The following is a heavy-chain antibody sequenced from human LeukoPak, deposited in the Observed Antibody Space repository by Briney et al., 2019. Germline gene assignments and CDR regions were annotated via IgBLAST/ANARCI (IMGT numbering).Heavy chain of an antibody. J-gene: IGHJ6*02. CDR2: IYYSGST. Sequence: SETLSLTCAVSGYSISSSNWWGWIRQPPGKGLEWIGYIYYSGSTYYNPSLKSRVTMSVDTSKNQFSLKLSSVTAVDTAVYYCARDSLAVAAYYYGMDVWGQGTTVTVSS. V-gene: IGHV4-28*03. D-gene: IGHD6-19*01. CDR1: GYSISSSNW. CDR3: ARDSLAVAAYYYGMDV.